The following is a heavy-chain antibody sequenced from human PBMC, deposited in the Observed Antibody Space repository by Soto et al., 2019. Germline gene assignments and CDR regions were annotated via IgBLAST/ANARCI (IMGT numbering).Heavy chain of an antibody. J-gene: IGHJ6*03. D-gene: IGHD2-2*01. CDR1: GYTFTSYG. CDR2: ISAYNGNT. CDR3: ARVGYCSSTSCYGEDYYSYMDV. Sequence: QVQLVQSGAEVKKPGASVKVSCKASGYTFTSYGISWVRQAPGQGLEWMGWISAYNGNTNYAQKLQGRVTMTTDTTTSTAYMELRSLRSDDTAVYYCARVGYCSSTSCYGEDYYSYMDVWGKGTTVTVSS. V-gene: IGHV1-18*01.